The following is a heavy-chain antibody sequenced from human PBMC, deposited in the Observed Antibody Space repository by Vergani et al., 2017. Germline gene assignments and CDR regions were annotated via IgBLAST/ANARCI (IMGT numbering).Heavy chain of an antibody. CDR3: AQGGSYFSRLDY. V-gene: IGHV3-30*02. CDR1: GFTFSSYG. J-gene: IGHJ4*02. CDR2: IRYDGSNK. D-gene: IGHD1-26*01. Sequence: QVQLVESGGGVVQPGGSLRLSCAASGFTFSSYGMHWVRQAPGKGLEWAAFIRYDGSNKYYADSVKGRFTISRDNSKNTLYLQMNSLRAEDTAVYYCAQGGSYFSRLDYWGQGTLVTVSS.